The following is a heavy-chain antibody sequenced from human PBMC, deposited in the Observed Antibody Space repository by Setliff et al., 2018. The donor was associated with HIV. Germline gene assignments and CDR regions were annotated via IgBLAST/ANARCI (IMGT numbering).Heavy chain of an antibody. CDR1: GVSVGSGDYY. CDR2: IFHSGDT. Sequence: SETLSLTCSVSGVSVGSGDYYWHWIRQHPEKALEWIGYIFHSGDTYYNPSLKSRISVSVDTSKNQSSLELTSLTAADTAVYYCATRPRIAARPFDYWGQGMLVTVSS. D-gene: IGHD6-6*01. V-gene: IGHV4-31*03. CDR3: ATRPRIAARPFDY. J-gene: IGHJ4*02.